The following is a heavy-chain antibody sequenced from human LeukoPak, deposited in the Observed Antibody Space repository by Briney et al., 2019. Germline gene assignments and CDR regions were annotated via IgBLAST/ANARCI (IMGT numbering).Heavy chain of an antibody. V-gene: IGHV3-72*01. CDR1: VLTFSDHY. D-gene: IGHD3-22*01. CDR2: SRNKANNYTT. Sequence: PGGSLRLSCAPCVLTFSDHYMDWVRQAPGKGLEWVGRSRNKANNYTTEYAASVKGRFTVSRDDSKNSLYLQMNSLKTEDTAVYFCARNYYDSSRYYADYWGQGTLVTVSS. J-gene: IGHJ4*02. CDR3: ARNYYDSSRYYADY.